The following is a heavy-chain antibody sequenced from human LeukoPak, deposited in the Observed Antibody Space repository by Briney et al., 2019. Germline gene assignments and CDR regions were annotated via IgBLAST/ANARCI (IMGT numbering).Heavy chain of an antibody. CDR2: VSGSGGST. J-gene: IGHJ4*02. D-gene: IGHD1-26*01. CDR3: AKVGATQDF. Sequence: GGSLRLSCAASGFTFSSYAMSWVRQTPGKGLQWVSAVSGSGGSTYYADSVKGRFTISRDNSQNTLYLQMNSLRAEDTAVYYCAKVGATQDFWGQGTLVTVPS. CDR1: GFTFSSYA. V-gene: IGHV3-23*01.